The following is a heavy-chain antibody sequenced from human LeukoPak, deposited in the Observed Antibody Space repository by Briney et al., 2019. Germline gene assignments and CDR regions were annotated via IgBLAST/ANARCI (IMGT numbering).Heavy chain of an antibody. CDR1: GGSISNYY. D-gene: IGHD3-22*01. CDR3: ARFTTYYYDGSTYSSPYYFDY. V-gene: IGHV4-59*01. CDR2: IYYTGST. J-gene: IGHJ4*02. Sequence: SETLSLTCTVSGGSISNYYWSWIRQPPGKGLEWIGYIYYTGSTNYNPSLKSRVTISADTSKNQFSLKLSSVTAADTAVYYCARFTTYYYDGSTYSSPYYFDYWGQGTLVTVCS.